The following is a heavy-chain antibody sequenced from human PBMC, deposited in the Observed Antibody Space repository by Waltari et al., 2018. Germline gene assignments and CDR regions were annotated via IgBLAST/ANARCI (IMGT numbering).Heavy chain of an antibody. J-gene: IGHJ3*02. Sequence: QVQLVQSGAEVKKPGASVKVSCKASGYTFTGYYMHWVRQAPGQGLEWMGWINPNRGGTNYAQKFQGRVTMTRDTSISTAYMELSRLRSDDTAVYYCARLGYNNTEGAFDIWGQGTMVTVSS. D-gene: IGHD1-20*01. CDR3: ARLGYNNTEGAFDI. CDR2: INPNRGGT. CDR1: GYTFTGYY. V-gene: IGHV1-2*02.